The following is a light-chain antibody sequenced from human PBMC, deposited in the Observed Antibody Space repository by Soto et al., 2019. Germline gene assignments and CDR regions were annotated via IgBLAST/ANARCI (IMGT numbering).Light chain of an antibody. J-gene: IGLJ1*01. V-gene: IGLV2-14*01. CDR2: EVS. CDR3: RSRTTNITNV. Sequence: QSALTQPASVSGSPGQSITISCTGTSSDVGAYNYVSWYQQHPGKAPKLMIYEVSNRPSGVSNRFSGSKSGNTASLTISGLQAEDEADYSCRSRTTNITNVFGRGTKLTVL. CDR1: SSDVGAYNY.